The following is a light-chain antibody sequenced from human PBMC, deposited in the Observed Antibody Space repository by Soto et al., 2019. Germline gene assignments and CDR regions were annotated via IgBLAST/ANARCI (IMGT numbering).Light chain of an antibody. J-gene: IGKJ1*01. CDR1: RSVRKF. CDR3: QESYTTPWT. Sequence: DIQMTQSPSSLSASVGDRVTITCRASRSVRKFLNWYQQKPGKAPKLLIYAASSLQSGVPSRFSGSGSGTDFTLTISSLQPEDFATYYCQESYTTPWTFGQGTKVDIK. CDR2: AAS. V-gene: IGKV1-39*01.